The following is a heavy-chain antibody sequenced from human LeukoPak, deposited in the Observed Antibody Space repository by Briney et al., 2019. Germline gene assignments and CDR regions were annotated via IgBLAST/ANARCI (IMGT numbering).Heavy chain of an antibody. D-gene: IGHD4-23*01. CDR1: GGSFSGYY. CDR3: ARVFPTGGRLAHPHPRNSDY. V-gene: IGHV4-34*01. CDR2: INHSGST. J-gene: IGHJ4*02. Sequence: PSETLSLTCAVYGGSFSGYYWSWLRQPPGKGLEWIGEINHSGSTNYNPSLKSRVTISVDTSKNQFSLKLSSVTAADTAVYYCARVFPTGGRLAHPHPRNSDYWGQGTLVTVSS.